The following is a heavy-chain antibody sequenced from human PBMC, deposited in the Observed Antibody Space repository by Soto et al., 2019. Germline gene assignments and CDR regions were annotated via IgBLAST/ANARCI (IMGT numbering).Heavy chain of an antibody. CDR3: ARGTIVARQHLDY. CDR1: GFTFSSYA. CDR2: IPIRGGDE. V-gene: IGHV3-30*03. J-gene: IGHJ4*02. D-gene: IGHD6-6*01. Sequence: QVQLVEPGGGVVQPGKSLRLSCAASGFTFSSYAMHWARQPPGKGLEGVTGIPIRGGDEYYAESVRGRFTTARDDSKNKLYLQMDSLRVEDTAVYYCARGTIVARQHLDYWGQGTLVTVSS.